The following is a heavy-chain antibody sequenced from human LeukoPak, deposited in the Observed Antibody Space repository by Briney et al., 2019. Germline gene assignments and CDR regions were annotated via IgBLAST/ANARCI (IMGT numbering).Heavy chain of an antibody. Sequence: ASVKVSCKASGYTFTGYYMHWVRQAPGQGLEWMGWINPNSGGTNYAQKFQGRVTMTRDTSISTAYMELSRLRSDDTAVYYCAVLDHSNYEFDYWGQGTLVTVSS. J-gene: IGHJ4*02. V-gene: IGHV1-2*02. CDR2: INPNSGGT. CDR3: AVLDHSNYEFDY. D-gene: IGHD4-4*01. CDR1: GYTFTGYY.